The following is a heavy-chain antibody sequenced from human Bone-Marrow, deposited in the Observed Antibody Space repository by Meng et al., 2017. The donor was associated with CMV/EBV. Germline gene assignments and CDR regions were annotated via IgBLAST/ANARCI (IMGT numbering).Heavy chain of an antibody. CDR2: IYYSGST. CDR3: ARKDTAMVIYYGMDV. Sequence: SETLSLTCTVSGGSISSYYWSWIRQPPGKGLEWIGSIYYSGSTYYNPSLKSRVTISVDTSKNQFSLKLSSVTAADTAVYYCARKDTAMVIYYGMDVWGQGTTVTVSS. V-gene: IGHV4-59*12. CDR1: GGSISSYY. J-gene: IGHJ6*02. D-gene: IGHD5-18*01.